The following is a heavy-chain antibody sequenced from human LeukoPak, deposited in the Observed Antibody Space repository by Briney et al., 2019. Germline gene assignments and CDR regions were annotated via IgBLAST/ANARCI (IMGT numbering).Heavy chain of an antibody. J-gene: IGHJ4*02. V-gene: IGHV4-31*03. D-gene: IGHD2-2*01. CDR2: IYYSGST. Sequence: SVTLPLTCTVSGGSISSGGYYWSWIRQHPGKGLEWIGYIYYSGSTYYNPSLKSRVTISVDTSKNQFSLKLSSVTAADTAVYYCARLYCSSTSCLPDYWGQGTLVTVSS. CDR3: ARLYCSSTSCLPDY. CDR1: GGSISSGGYY.